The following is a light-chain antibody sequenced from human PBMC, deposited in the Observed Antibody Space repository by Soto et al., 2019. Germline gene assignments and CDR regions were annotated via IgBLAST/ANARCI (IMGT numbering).Light chain of an antibody. CDR3: QQYNSYSLT. V-gene: IGKV1-17*01. Sequence: DIQMTQSPSSLSASVGDRVTITCRTSQSIGDNLNWYQQKPGTAPHLLIYAASSLQSGVPSRFSGSGSGTEFTLTISSLQPDDFATYYCQQYNSYSLTFGQGTKVDI. CDR1: QSIGDN. CDR2: AAS. J-gene: IGKJ1*01.